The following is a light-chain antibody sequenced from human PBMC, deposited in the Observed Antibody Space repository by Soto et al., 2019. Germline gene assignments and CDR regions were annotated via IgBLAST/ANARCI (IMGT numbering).Light chain of an antibody. CDR3: TSYTNIHTHVI. CDR2: DVN. Sequence: QSALTQPASVSVSPGQSITISCTGTTSDVGGYNYVSWYQQHPGKAPKLIIYDVNDRPSAISNRFSGSKCGNTASLSFYALDSEDEADYYCTSYTNIHTHVIFGGGTKVTVL. V-gene: IGLV2-14*03. CDR1: TSDVGGYNY. J-gene: IGLJ2*01.